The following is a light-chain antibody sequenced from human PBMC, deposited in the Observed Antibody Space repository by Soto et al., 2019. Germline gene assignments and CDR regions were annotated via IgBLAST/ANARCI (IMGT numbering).Light chain of an antibody. CDR1: QGISSN. Sequence: EIQMTQSPSSLSASVGDRVTITCRASQGISSNLAWYQQKPGKVPKLLIYSASTLQSGVPSRFSGSGSGTDFTLTISSLQPEDVATYYCQKCYSAPFTFGPGTKVDIK. V-gene: IGKV1-27*01. CDR3: QKCYSAPFT. J-gene: IGKJ3*01. CDR2: SAS.